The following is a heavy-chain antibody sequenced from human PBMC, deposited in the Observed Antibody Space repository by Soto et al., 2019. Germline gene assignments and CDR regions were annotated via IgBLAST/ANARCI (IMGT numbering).Heavy chain of an antibody. D-gene: IGHD6-19*01. CDR2: IYWDDDK. V-gene: IGHV2-5*02. CDR1: GFSLSSTRMA. Sequence: QITLKESGPPLVKPTQTLTLTCTFSGFSLSSTRMAVGWIRQPPGKALEWLALIYWDDDKRYSPFLKSRLTITTDTSKNQVVLTMSHMAPVDTARYYCAHIVVAGLGYYFDYWGQGTLVTVSS. J-gene: IGHJ4*02. CDR3: AHIVVAGLGYYFDY.